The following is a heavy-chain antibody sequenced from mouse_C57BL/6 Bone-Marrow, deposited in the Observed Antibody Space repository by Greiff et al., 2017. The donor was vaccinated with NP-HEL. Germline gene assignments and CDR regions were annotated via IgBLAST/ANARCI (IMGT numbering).Heavy chain of an antibody. V-gene: IGHV14-4*01. J-gene: IGHJ2*01. Sequence: EVQLQQSGAELVRPGASVKLSCTASGFNIKDDYMHWVKQRPEQGLEWIGWIDPENGDTEYASKFQGKATITADTSSNTAYLQLSSLTSEDTAVYYCTATVVRDYWGQGTTLTVSS. D-gene: IGHD1-1*01. CDR2: IDPENGDT. CDR3: TATVVRDY. CDR1: GFNIKDDY.